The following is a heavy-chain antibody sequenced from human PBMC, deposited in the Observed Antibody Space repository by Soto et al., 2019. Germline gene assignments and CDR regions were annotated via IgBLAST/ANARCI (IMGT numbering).Heavy chain of an antibody. D-gene: IGHD3-22*01. CDR1: GFTFSSYW. V-gene: IGHV3-74*01. CDR2: INFYGSTT. Sequence: EVQLVESGGGLVQPGGSLRLSCAASGFTFSSYWMHWVRQAPGKGLVWVSRINFYGSTTNYADFVKGQFTISRDNAKNTVYLQMNGLRAEDTAVYYCARGAGSAYYVDSWGQGTLVTVSS. CDR3: ARGAGSAYYVDS. J-gene: IGHJ4*02.